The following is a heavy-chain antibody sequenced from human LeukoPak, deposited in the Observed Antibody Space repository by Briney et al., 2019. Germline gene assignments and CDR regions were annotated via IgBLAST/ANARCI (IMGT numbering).Heavy chain of an antibody. Sequence: SETLSLTCTVSGGSISRSSYYWGWIRQPPGKGLEWIGSSYYSGSTYYNPSLKSRLTISVDTSKNQFSLKLSSVTAADTAVYYCARLYYDILTGYYYFDYWGQGTLVTVSS. CDR3: ARLYYDILTGYYYFDY. CDR1: GGSISRSSYY. J-gene: IGHJ4*02. D-gene: IGHD3-9*01. CDR2: SYYSGST. V-gene: IGHV4-39*07.